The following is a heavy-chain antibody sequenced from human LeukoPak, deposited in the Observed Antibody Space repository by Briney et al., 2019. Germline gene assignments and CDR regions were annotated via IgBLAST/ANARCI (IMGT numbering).Heavy chain of an antibody. Sequence: ASVKVSCKASGYTFTGYYMHWVRQAPGQGLEWMGWINPNSGGTNYAQKFQGWVTMTRDTSISTAYMELSRLRSDDTAVYYCARASYYYDSSGYCDYWGQGTLVTVSS. CDR2: INPNSGGT. CDR3: ARASYYYDSSGYCDY. D-gene: IGHD3-22*01. CDR1: GYTFTGYY. J-gene: IGHJ4*02. V-gene: IGHV1-2*04.